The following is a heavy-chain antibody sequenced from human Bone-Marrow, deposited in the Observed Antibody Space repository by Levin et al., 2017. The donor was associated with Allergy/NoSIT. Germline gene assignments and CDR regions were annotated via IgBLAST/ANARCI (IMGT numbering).Heavy chain of an antibody. Sequence: QLGESLKISCAASGFTFSGYAMTWVRQAPGKGLEWVSAIGGSGDRTFYADSVKGRFTVSRDNSKNTLSLQMNSLRAEDTAMYYCTKDFMALPRLAAGHYWGQGTLVTVSS. CDR1: GFTFSGYA. J-gene: IGHJ4*02. CDR2: IGGSGDRT. CDR3: TKDFMALPRLAAGHY. V-gene: IGHV3-23*01. D-gene: IGHD6-25*01.